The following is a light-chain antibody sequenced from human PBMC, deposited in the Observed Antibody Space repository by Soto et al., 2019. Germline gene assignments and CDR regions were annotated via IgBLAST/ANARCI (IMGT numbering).Light chain of an antibody. J-gene: IGKJ2*01. Sequence: DIQMTQSPATLSASLGDRVTITCRASQSIRRWLAWYQQKPGKAHKLLIHAISTLESGIPSRFSGSGSGTDFTLTIDSLQPDDFATYYCQQTYITPYTFGQG. CDR2: AIS. CDR1: QSIRRW. V-gene: IGKV1-39*01. CDR3: QQTYITPYT.